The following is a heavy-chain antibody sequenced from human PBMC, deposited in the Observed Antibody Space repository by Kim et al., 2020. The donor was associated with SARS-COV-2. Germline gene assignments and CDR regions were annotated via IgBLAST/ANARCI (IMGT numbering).Heavy chain of an antibody. CDR1: GYSFTSYW. CDR2: IYPGDSDT. V-gene: IGHV5-51*01. J-gene: IGHJ6*02. Sequence: GESLKISCKGSGYSFTSYWIGWVRQMPGKGLEWMGIIYPGDSDTRYSPSFQGQVTISADKSISTAYLQWSSLKASDTAMYYCARWGSPGSYYKMGYYYYGMDVWGQGTTVTVSS. CDR3: ARWGSPGSYYKMGYYYYGMDV. D-gene: IGHD3-10*01.